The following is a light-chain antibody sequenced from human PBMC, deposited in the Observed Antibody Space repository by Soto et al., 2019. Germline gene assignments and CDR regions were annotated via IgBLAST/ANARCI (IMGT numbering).Light chain of an antibody. CDR2: EVS. Sequence: QSALTQPPSASGSPGQSVTISCTGTSSDVGGYNYVSWYQQHPGKAPKLMIYEVSKRPSGVPDRFYGSKSGNTASLTVSGLQDEDEADYYCSSYAGSNPVLGGGTKLTVL. CDR3: SSYAGSNPV. V-gene: IGLV2-8*01. CDR1: SSDVGGYNY. J-gene: IGLJ2*01.